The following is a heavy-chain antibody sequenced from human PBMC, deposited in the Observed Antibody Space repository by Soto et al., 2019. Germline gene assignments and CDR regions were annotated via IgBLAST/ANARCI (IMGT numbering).Heavy chain of an antibody. J-gene: IGHJ4*02. CDR2: ISSSSNSI. V-gene: IGHV3-48*01. Sequence: EVQLVESGGGLVQPGGSLRLSCAASGFTFSRYSMNWVRQAPGKGLEWVSYISSSSNSIYYADSVKGRFTISRDNGKNSLHLQLNSLRAEDTAVYYSAGPVVSSTPSCTRWGQGTLVTV. D-gene: IGHD2-2*01. CDR3: AGPVVSSTPSCTR. CDR1: GFTFSRYS.